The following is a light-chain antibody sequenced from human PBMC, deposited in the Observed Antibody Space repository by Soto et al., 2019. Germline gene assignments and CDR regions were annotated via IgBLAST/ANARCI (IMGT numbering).Light chain of an antibody. CDR1: QGISSF. J-gene: IGKJ4*01. V-gene: IGKV1-9*01. Sequence: DIQLTQSPSFLSASVGDRVTITCRASQGISSFLAWYQQKPGIAPNLLISAASTLRTGVPSRFSGSGSGTEFTLTISSLQPEDFATYYCQHLNTYPLTFGGGTKVEI. CDR2: AAS. CDR3: QHLNTYPLT.